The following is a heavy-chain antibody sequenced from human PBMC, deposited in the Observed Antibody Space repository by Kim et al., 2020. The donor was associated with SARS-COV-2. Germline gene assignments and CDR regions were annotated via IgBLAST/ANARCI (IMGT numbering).Heavy chain of an antibody. D-gene: IGHD3-22*01. V-gene: IGHV3-11*01. CDR2: ISSSGSTI. Sequence: GGSLRLSCAASGFTFSDYYMSWIRQAPGKGLEWVSYISSSGSTIYYADSVKGRFTISRDNAKNSLYLQMNSLRAEDTAVYYCARVITMIVVANQLDYWGQGTLVTVSS. CDR1: GFTFSDYY. J-gene: IGHJ4*02. CDR3: ARVITMIVVANQLDY.